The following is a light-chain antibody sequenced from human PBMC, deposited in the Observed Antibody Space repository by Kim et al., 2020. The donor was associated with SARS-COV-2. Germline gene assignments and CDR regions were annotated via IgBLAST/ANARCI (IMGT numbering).Light chain of an antibody. CDR3: LQFDDLPLT. V-gene: IGKV1-33*01. CDR1: QDITTS. J-gene: IGKJ4*01. Sequence: DILMTQSPSSLSAYVGERVTITCQASQDITTSLNWFQLKPGKAPKLLIYGASNLEAGVPSRFSGSGSGVDFTFTITSLQPEDIATYFCLQFDDLPLTFGGGTKVDIK. CDR2: GAS.